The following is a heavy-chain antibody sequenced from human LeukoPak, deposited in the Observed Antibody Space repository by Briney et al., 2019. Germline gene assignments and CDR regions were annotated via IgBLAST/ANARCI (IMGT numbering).Heavy chain of an antibody. Sequence: QRGGSLRLSCAASGFTFSTFGMSSVREAPGGGVGCVSGISGSGGSTYYADSVKGRFTISRDNSKNTLYLQRNSLRAEDTAVYYFAKDHARDYYGSGRYDYWGQGTLLTVSS. V-gene: IGHV3-23*01. D-gene: IGHD3-10*01. CDR3: AKDHARDYYGSGRYDY. CDR1: GFTFSTFG. J-gene: IGHJ4*02. CDR2: ISGSGGST.